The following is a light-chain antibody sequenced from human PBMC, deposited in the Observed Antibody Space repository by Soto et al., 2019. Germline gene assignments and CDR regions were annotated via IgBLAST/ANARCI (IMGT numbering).Light chain of an antibody. CDR1: QTVDTN. V-gene: IGKV3-15*01. J-gene: IGKJ1*01. Sequence: EIVLTQSPGTLSLSPGERATLSCRASQTVDTNYLAWYQQKPGQAPRLLIYGASNRATGVPDRFSGSGSGTVFTLTISSLQSDDFAVYYCQQYLDWPRTFGQGTKVDIK. CDR2: GAS. CDR3: QQYLDWPRT.